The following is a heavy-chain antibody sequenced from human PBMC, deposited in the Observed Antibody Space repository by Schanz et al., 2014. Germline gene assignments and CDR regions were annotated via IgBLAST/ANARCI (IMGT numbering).Heavy chain of an antibody. V-gene: IGHV3-66*02. CDR2: IFTDGRA. CDR1: GFAVDNYY. J-gene: IGHJ4*02. CDR3: ARLDPYCRSGTCSRAFDF. D-gene: IGHD2-15*01. Sequence: EVQLVASGGGLVQPGGSLRLSCAASGFAVDNYYMSCVRQAPGRGLEWVSIIFTDGRAYYADSVKGRFTISRDSSRNTLFLQMNSLRTEDTAEYYGARLDPYCRSGTCSRAFDFWGQGTLVIVSS.